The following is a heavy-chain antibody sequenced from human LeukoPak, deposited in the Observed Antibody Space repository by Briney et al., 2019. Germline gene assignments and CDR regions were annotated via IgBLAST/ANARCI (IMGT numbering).Heavy chain of an antibody. J-gene: IGHJ4*02. CDR2: IYHSGST. CDR3: ARERTGFSFDY. CDR1: GYSISSGYY. Sequence: SETLSLTCTVSGYSISSGYYWGWIRQPPGKGLEWIGSIYHSGSTYYNPSLKSRVTISVDTSKNQFSLKLSSVTAADTAVYYCARERTGFSFDYWGQGTLVTVSS. D-gene: IGHD3-3*01. V-gene: IGHV4-38-2*02.